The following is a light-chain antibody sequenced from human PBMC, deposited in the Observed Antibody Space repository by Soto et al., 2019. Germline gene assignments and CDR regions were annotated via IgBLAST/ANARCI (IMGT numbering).Light chain of an antibody. CDR1: QSVSSN. J-gene: IGKJ2*01. CDR3: QQRSDWPRT. Sequence: EIVLTQSPATLSLSPGERATLTCRASQSVSSNLAWYQQKPGQAPRLLIYDASNRATGIPARFSGSGSGTDFTLTISSLEPEDFAVYYCQQRSDWPRTFGRGTKVDIK. CDR2: DAS. V-gene: IGKV3-11*01.